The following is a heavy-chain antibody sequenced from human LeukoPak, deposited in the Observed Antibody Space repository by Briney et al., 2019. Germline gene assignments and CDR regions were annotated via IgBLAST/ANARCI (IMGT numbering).Heavy chain of an antibody. CDR2: ICYSGST. J-gene: IGHJ6*03. Sequence: ETLPLTCTVTGGSMSSSSYYWGWVRQPPWKGLEWIGSICYSGSTNYKPSLKSRVTISVDTSKNQFSLKLSSVTAADTAVYYCARGRSSMVRGYYYYYMDVWGKGTTVTISS. V-gene: IGHV4-39*07. CDR3: ARGRSSMVRGYYYYYMDV. D-gene: IGHD3-10*01. CDR1: GGSMSSSSYY.